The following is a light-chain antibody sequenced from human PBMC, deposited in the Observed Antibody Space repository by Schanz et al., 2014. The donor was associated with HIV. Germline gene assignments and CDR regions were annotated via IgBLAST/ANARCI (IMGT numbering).Light chain of an antibody. Sequence: EIVLTQFPGTLSLSPGDRATLSCRASQSVSSNYLAWYQQRSGQPPRLVIFGASNKAAGFSHRFSGSGSGTDFTLTISRLDPEDFVVYYCHQYGTSLPYTFGQGTKLDIK. V-gene: IGKV3-20*01. CDR1: QSVSSNY. CDR2: GAS. J-gene: IGKJ2*01. CDR3: HQYGTSLPYT.